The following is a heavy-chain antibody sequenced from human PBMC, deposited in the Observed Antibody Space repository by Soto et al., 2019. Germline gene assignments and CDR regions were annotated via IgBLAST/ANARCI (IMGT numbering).Heavy chain of an antibody. Sequence: SETLSLTCSVSGVSMRNSYWTWIRQSAGKGLEWIGRISTSGNTNYNPSLNSRLTMSVDTSKNQVSLKLTSVTAADTAVYYCARGGGVPALGDPWGQGTLVTVSS. V-gene: IGHV4-4*07. D-gene: IGHD3-16*01. CDR1: GVSMRNSY. CDR2: ISTSGNT. CDR3: ARGGGVPALGDP. J-gene: IGHJ5*02.